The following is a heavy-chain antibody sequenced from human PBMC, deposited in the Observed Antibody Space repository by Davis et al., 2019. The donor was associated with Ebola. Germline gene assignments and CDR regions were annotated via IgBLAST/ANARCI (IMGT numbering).Heavy chain of an antibody. J-gene: IGHJ6*03. D-gene: IGHD4-17*01. Sequence: PSETLSLTCAVYGGSFSGYYWSWIRQPPGKGLEWIGEINHSGSTNYNPSLKSRVTISVDTSKNQFSLKLSSVTAADTAVYYCARTGDGDYDAGVYYYYYMDVWGKGTTVTVSS. V-gene: IGHV4-34*01. CDR1: GGSFSGYY. CDR3: ARTGDGDYDAGVYYYYYMDV. CDR2: INHSGST.